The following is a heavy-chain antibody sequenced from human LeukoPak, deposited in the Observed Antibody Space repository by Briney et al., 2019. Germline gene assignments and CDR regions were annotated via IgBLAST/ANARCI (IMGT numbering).Heavy chain of an antibody. V-gene: IGHV3-43D*03. CDR2: ISWDGGST. CDR3: AKGIRGFYYYMDV. D-gene: IGHD3-10*01. CDR1: GFTFDDYA. Sequence: GGSLRLSCAASGFTFDDYAMHWVRQAPGKGLEWVSLISWDGGSTYYGDSVKGRFTISRDNSKNSLYLQMNSLRAEDTALYYCAKGIRGFYYYMDVWGKGTTVTVSS. J-gene: IGHJ6*03.